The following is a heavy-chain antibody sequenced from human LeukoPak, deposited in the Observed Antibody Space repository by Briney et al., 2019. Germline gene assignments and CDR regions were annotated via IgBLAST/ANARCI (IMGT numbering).Heavy chain of an antibody. Sequence: ASVKVSCKASGYTFTSYGISWVRQAPGQGVEWMGWISAYNGNTNYAQKLQGRVTMTTDTSTSTAYMELRSLRSDDTAVYYCARVYCGGDCYGWFDPWGQGTLVTVSS. D-gene: IGHD2-21*02. V-gene: IGHV1-18*01. CDR3: ARVYCGGDCYGWFDP. CDR2: ISAYNGNT. CDR1: GYTFTSYG. J-gene: IGHJ5*02.